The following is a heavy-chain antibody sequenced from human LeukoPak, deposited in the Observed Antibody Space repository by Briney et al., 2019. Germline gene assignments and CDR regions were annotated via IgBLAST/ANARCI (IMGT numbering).Heavy chain of an antibody. D-gene: IGHD3-10*01. Sequence: GGSLRLSCAASGFTVSGNYMSWVRQAPGKGLEGVSLIYSGGSTYYAESVKGRFTISRDNSKNTLYLQMNSLRAEDTAVYYCARGLMVRGVRPPHYMDVWGKGTTVTVSS. CDR1: GFTVSGNY. J-gene: IGHJ6*03. CDR2: IYSGGST. CDR3: ARGLMVRGVRPPHYMDV. V-gene: IGHV3-53*01.